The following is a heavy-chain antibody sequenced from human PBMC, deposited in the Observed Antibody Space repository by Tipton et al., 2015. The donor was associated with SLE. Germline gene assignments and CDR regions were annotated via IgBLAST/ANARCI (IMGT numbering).Heavy chain of an antibody. Sequence: TLSLTCTVSGGSISSGGYYWSWIRQHPGKGLEWIGYIYNSESIYYNPSLKSRVTISLDTSKNGFSLNLSSVTAADTAVYFCARESGVRCRFDYWGQGTLVTVSS. CDR1: GGSISSGGYY. J-gene: IGHJ4*02. V-gene: IGHV4-31*03. CDR3: ARESGVRCRFDY. D-gene: IGHD2-15*01. CDR2: IYNSESI.